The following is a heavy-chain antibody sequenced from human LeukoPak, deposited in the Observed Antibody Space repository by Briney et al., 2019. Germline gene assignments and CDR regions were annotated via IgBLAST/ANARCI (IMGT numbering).Heavy chain of an antibody. CDR1: GDSSTSYY. Sequence: SETLSLTCSVSGDSSTSYYWSWVRQPPGKGLEWIGEIYHSGSTNYNPSLKSRVTISVDKSKNQFSLKLSSVTAADTAVYYCASRIAVAGPSTPVEWGQGTLVTVSS. J-gene: IGHJ4*02. V-gene: IGHV4-4*02. CDR3: ASRIAVAGPSTPVE. CDR2: IYHSGST. D-gene: IGHD6-19*01.